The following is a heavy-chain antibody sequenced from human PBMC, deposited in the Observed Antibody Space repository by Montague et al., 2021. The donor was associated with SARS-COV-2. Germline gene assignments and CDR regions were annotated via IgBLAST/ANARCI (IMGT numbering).Heavy chain of an antibody. J-gene: IGHJ6*02. CDR2: ISSSSNPI. CDR1: GFTFSSYS. D-gene: IGHD6-19*01. CDR3: ARDRGGSVSSGPYYYGMDV. V-gene: IGHV3-48*04. Sequence: SPRLSCAASGFTFSSYSMNWVRQAPGKGLEWVSCISSSSNPIYYXDSVQGRFTISRDNAKNSLYLQMNSLRAEDTAVYYCARDRGGSVSSGPYYYGMDVWGQGTTVTVSS.